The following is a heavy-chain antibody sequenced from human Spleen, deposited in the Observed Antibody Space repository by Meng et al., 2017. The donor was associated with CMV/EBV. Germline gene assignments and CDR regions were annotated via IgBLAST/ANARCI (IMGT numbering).Heavy chain of an antibody. V-gene: IGHV1-69*10. J-gene: IGHJ6*02. Sequence: SVKVSCKASGYTFTSYGISWVRQAPGQGLEWMGGIIPILGIANYAQKFQGRVTITADKSTSTAYMELSSLRSEDTAVYYCARSDIVVVPAAMSSHYYYGMDVWGQGTTVTVSS. CDR3: ARSDIVVVPAAMSSHYYYGMDV. CDR1: GYTFTSYG. CDR2: IIPILGIA. D-gene: IGHD2-2*01.